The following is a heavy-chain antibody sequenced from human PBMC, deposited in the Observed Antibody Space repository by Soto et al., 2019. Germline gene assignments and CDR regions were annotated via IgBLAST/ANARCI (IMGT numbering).Heavy chain of an antibody. Sequence: PGGSLRLSCAASGLTFDDYGMHWVRQAPGKGLEWVSGISWNSGSIGYADSVKGRFTISRDNAKNSLYLQMNSLRAEDTALYYCAKDISPYYYGSGSYYKRNYFDYWGQGTLVTVSS. CDR2: ISWNSGSI. CDR3: AKDISPYYYGSGSYYKRNYFDY. J-gene: IGHJ4*02. V-gene: IGHV3-9*01. D-gene: IGHD3-10*01. CDR1: GLTFDDYG.